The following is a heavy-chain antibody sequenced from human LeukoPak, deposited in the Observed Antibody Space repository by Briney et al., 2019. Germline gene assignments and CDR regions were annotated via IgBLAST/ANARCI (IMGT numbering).Heavy chain of an antibody. CDR2: IYYSGSN. J-gene: IGHJ6*02. CDR1: GGSISSYY. Sequence: SETLSLTCTVSGGSISSYYWSWIRQPPGKGLEWIGYIYYSGSNNYNPSLTSRVTISVDTSKNQFSLKLSSVTAADTAVYYCARSPIVVVPAAKAYYYYGMDVWGQGTTVTVSS. D-gene: IGHD2-2*01. V-gene: IGHV4-59*01. CDR3: ARSPIVVVPAAKAYYYYGMDV.